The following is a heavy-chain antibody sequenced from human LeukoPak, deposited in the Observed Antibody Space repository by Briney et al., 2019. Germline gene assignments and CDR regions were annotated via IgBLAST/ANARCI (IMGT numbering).Heavy chain of an antibody. CDR1: GGSITSYH. CDR3: AGRAQTTGWSFDY. V-gene: IGHV4-4*07. D-gene: IGHD6-19*01. CDR2: IHTSGST. J-gene: IGHJ4*02. Sequence: PSETLSLTCFVSGGSITSYHWSWIRQPAGKGLEWIGQIHTSGSTNYNPSLKSRVAISIDTSKNQFSLELSSVTAADTSVYYCAGRAQTTGWSFDYWGQGALVSVSS.